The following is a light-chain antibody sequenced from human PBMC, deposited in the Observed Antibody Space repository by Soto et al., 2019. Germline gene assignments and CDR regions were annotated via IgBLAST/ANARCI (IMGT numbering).Light chain of an antibody. J-gene: IGLJ2*01. CDR3: SSYAGSSTVV. V-gene: IGLV2-23*01. CDR2: EGS. Sequence: QSALTQPASVSGSPGQSITISCTGTSSDVGSYELVSWYQQHPGKAPKLMIYEGSKRPSGVSDRFSGSKSGNTASLTISGLQAEDEADYYCSSYAGSSTVVFGGGTKVTVL. CDR1: SSDVGSYEL.